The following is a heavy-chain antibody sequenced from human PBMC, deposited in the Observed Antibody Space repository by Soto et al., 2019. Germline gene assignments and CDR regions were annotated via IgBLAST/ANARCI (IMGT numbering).Heavy chain of an antibody. CDR2: LNHSGST. CDR1: GGSFSGHY. J-gene: IGHJ4*02. D-gene: IGHD6-13*01. Sequence: QVQLQQWGAGLLKPSETLSLTCAVSGGSFSGHYWSWIRQPPGKGLEWIGELNHSGSTNYNPSLKRRVTIXVXPXXNQFSLKLSSVTAADTAVYFCARVGALGSSSCFDYWGQGTLVTVSS. CDR3: ARVGALGSSSCFDY. V-gene: IGHV4-34*01.